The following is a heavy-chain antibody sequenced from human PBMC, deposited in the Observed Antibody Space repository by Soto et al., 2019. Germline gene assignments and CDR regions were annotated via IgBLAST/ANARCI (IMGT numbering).Heavy chain of an antibody. V-gene: IGHV4-30-2*01. CDR3: ASVPDR. CDR1: GGSISSGGYS. J-gene: IGHJ5*02. Sequence: QLQLQESGSGLVKPSQTLSLTCAVSGGSISSGGYSWSWIRQPPGKGLEWIGYIYHSGSTYYNPSPKSRVTITVERSKNQFSLKLSSVTAPGTAVDYCASVPDRWGQGTLVTVSS. CDR2: IYHSGST. D-gene: IGHD2-2*01.